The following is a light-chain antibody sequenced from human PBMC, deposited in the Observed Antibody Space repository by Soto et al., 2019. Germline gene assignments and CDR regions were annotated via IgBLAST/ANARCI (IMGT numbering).Light chain of an antibody. CDR2: KAS. CDR3: QQTYTTPEIT. J-gene: IGKJ5*01. Sequence: DIQMTQSPSTLSASVGDRVTITCRASHSINSWLAWYQQKPGKAPKLLIYKASSLESGVPTRFSGSGSGTDFTLTISSLQPEDFAIYYCQQTYTTPEITFGQGTRLEIK. V-gene: IGKV1-5*03. CDR1: HSINSW.